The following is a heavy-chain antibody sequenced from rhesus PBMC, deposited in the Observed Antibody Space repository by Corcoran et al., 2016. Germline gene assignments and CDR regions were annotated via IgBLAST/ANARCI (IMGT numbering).Heavy chain of an antibody. CDR3: ARHGLTGGFDY. CDR1: GYSINSGFY. CDR2: NSGGSGST. V-gene: IGHV4-99*01. J-gene: IGHJ4*01. Sequence: QVRLQESGPGLLKPSETLSLTCAVSGYSINSGFYWVWIRQPPGKGLEYIASNSGGSGSTNYNPSLKSRVTISTDISKNQFSLKLPSVTAADTAVYYCARHGLTGGFDYWGQGVLVTVSS. D-gene: IGHD7-45*01.